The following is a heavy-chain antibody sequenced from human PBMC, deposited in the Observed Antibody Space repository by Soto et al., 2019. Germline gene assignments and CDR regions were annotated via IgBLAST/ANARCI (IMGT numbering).Heavy chain of an antibody. J-gene: IGHJ4*02. CDR1: GFSVTRNY. CDR2: VITSGST. CDR3: XXXXXXXGWYD. Sequence: EVQLVESGGGLIQPGDSLRLSCAASGFSVTRNYMGWVRQAPVKGLEWVSSVITSGSTFYADSVEGRFTISRDTSKNTXXXXXXXXXXXXXXXXXXXXXXXXXGWYDWGQGTLVT. V-gene: IGHV3-53*01. D-gene: IGHD6-19*01.